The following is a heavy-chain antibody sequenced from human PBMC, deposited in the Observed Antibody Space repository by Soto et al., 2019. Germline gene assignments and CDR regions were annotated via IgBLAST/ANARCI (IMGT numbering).Heavy chain of an antibody. J-gene: IGHJ4*02. CDR2: IYYSGTT. CDR1: GGSISSSSYY. CDR3: AVTPVGYCSTTICYPSYFDC. D-gene: IGHD2-2*01. V-gene: IGHV4-39*01. Sequence: QLQLQESGPGLVKPSETLSLTCTVSGGSISSSSYYWGWIRQPPGKGLEWIGTIYYSGTTYYNPSLKSRVTMSVDTSKNQFSLKLSSVTAADTAVYYCAVTPVGYCSTTICYPSYFDCWGQGTLVTVSS.